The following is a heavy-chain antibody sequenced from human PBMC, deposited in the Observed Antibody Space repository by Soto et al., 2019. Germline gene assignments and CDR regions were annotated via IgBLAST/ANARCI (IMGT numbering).Heavy chain of an antibody. CDR3: ARNPPNSSSWYGAFDI. CDR2: IIPIFGTA. CDR1: GGTFSSYA. Sequence: QVQLVQSGAEVKKPGSSVKGSCKASGGTFSSYAISWVRQAPGQGLEWMGGIIPIFGTANYAQKFQGRVTITADESTSTAYMELSSLRSEDTAVYYCARNPPNSSSWYGAFDIWGQGTMVTVSS. V-gene: IGHV1-69*01. J-gene: IGHJ3*02. D-gene: IGHD6-13*01.